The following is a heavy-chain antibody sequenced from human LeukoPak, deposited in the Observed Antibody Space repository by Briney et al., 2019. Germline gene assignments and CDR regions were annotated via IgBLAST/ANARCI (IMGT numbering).Heavy chain of an antibody. CDR2: IRYDGGNI. D-gene: IGHD1-26*01. J-gene: IGHJ4*02. V-gene: IGHV3-30*02. Sequence: GGSLRLSCAASGFTFSSYGMHWVRQAPGKGLEWVAFIRYDGGNIYYADSVKGRFTISRDNSKNTLYLQMNSLRAEDTAVYYCAKGLRKLIVGSTEYYFDYWGQGTLVTVSS. CDR1: GFTFSSYG. CDR3: AKGLRKLIVGSTEYYFDY.